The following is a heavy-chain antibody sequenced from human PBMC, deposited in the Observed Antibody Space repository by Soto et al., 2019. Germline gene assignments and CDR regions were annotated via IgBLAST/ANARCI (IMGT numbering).Heavy chain of an antibody. J-gene: IGHJ5*02. Sequence: QVQLQESGPGLVKPSQTLSLTCTVSGGSISSGDYYWSWIRKPPGKGLEWIGYIYHSGSTYYNPSLKSRVTISVDTSKNQLSLKLSSVTAADTAVYYCARERPDGARLDPWGQGILVTVSS. CDR1: GGSISSGDYY. CDR3: ARERPDGARLDP. D-gene: IGHD6-6*01. V-gene: IGHV4-30-4*01. CDR2: IYHSGST.